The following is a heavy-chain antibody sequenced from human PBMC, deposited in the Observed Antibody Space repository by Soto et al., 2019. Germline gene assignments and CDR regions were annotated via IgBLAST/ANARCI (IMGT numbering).Heavy chain of an antibody. J-gene: IGHJ3*02. CDR2: ISAYNGNT. CDR3: ARDEKYCSGGSCSTCSSAFDI. D-gene: IGHD2-15*01. Sequence: ASVKVSCKASGYTFTSYGISWVRQAPGQGLEWMGWISAYNGNTNYAQKLQGRVTMTTDTSTSTAYMELRSLRSDDTAVYYCARDEKYCSGGSCSTCSSAFDIWGQVKTVP. CDR1: GYTFTSYG. V-gene: IGHV1-18*01.